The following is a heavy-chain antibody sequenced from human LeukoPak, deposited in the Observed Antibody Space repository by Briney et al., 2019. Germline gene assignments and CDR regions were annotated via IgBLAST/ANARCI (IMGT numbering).Heavy chain of an antibody. V-gene: IGHV4-59*01. CDR1: GGSISSYY. Sequence: SETLSLXCTVSGGSISSYYWSWIRQPPGKGLEWIGYIYYSGSTNYNPSLKSRVTISVDTSKNQFSLKLSSVTAADTAVYYCARDRHYYDSSGYDWNWFDPWGQGTLVTVSS. D-gene: IGHD3-22*01. J-gene: IGHJ5*02. CDR3: ARDRHYYDSSGYDWNWFDP. CDR2: IYYSGST.